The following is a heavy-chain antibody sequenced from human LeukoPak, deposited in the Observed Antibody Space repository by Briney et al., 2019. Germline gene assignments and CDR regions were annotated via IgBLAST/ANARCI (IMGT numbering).Heavy chain of an antibody. CDR3: ARGPASGSDFAWFDP. CDR1: GGSLSNYY. CDR2: INHSGST. J-gene: IGHJ5*02. D-gene: IGHD3-10*01. Sequence: SETLSLTCAVYGGSLSNYYWSWIRQPPGKGLEWIGEINHSGSTKFNPSLKSRVTILVDMSKSPFSLELRSVTAADTAVYYCARGPASGSDFAWFDPWGQGTLVTVSS. V-gene: IGHV4-34*01.